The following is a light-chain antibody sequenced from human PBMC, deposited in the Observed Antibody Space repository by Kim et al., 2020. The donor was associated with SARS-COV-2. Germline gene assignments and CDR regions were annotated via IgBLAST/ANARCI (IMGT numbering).Light chain of an antibody. CDR2: EDN. J-gene: IGLJ2*01. Sequence: EAPGKTVTTPRTRSRGRIAHNFWQWYQQRPGSAPTSVIYEDNQRPSWVPDRFSGSIDDSSNSASLTISGLKTEDEADYYCQSGRLFGGGTQLTVL. CDR3: QSGRL. CDR1: RGRIAHNF. V-gene: IGLV6-57*03.